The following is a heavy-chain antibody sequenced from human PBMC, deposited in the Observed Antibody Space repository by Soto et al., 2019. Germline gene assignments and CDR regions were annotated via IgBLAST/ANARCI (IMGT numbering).Heavy chain of an antibody. CDR3: AKDARNYYYDSSGYYNY. CDR1: GFTFSSYA. Sequence: GGSLRLSCEASGFTFSSYAMSWVRQAPGKGLEWVSGISGSGGSTYYADSVKGRFTISRDNSKNTLYLQMNSLRAEDTAVYYCAKDARNYYYDSSGYYNYWGQGTLVTVSS. D-gene: IGHD3-22*01. CDR2: ISGSGGST. J-gene: IGHJ4*02. V-gene: IGHV3-23*01.